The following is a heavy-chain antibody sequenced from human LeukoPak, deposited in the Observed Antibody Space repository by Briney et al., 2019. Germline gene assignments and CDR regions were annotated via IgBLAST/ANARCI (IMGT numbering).Heavy chain of an antibody. V-gene: IGHV3-21*01. CDR3: ARVAVAGPTGWFDS. CDR1: GFNFNSFA. Sequence: GGSLRLSCAASGFNFNSFAMHWARQAPGKGLEWVSSISSTSAYIYYAESVKGRFSISRDNVDNVVHLQMSSLRNEDTAFYYCARVAVAGPTGWFDSWGQGTLVTVSS. D-gene: IGHD6-19*01. J-gene: IGHJ5*01. CDR2: ISSTSAYI.